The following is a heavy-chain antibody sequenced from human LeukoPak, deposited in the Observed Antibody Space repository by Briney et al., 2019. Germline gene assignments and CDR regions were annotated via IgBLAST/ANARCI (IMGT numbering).Heavy chain of an antibody. D-gene: IGHD5/OR15-5a*01. CDR3: AKIGVSGQWYFDL. J-gene: IGHJ2*01. CDR1: ESTFSSFP. CDR2: ISSSGSLI. Sequence: GGSLRLSCTASESTFSSFPMSWVCQAPGRGLEWISSISSSGSLIYYADSLEGRITVSRDNAKNSLYVQMNSLRAEDTAVYYCAKIGVSGQWYFDLWGRGTLVTVSS. V-gene: IGHV3-21*01.